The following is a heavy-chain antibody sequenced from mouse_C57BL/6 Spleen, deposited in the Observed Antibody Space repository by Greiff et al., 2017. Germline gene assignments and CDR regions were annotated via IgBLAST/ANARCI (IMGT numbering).Heavy chain of an antibody. CDR2: ISSGGSYT. CDR1: GFTFSSYG. V-gene: IGHV5-6*01. Sequence: EVQLVESGGDLVKPGGSLKLSCAASGFTFSSYGMSWVRQTPDKRLEWVATISSGGSYTYYPDSVKGRFTISRDNAKNTLYLQMSSLKSEDTAMYYCARQGGSRFFDYWGQGTTLTVSS. J-gene: IGHJ2*01. D-gene: IGHD1-1*01. CDR3: ARQGGSRFFDY.